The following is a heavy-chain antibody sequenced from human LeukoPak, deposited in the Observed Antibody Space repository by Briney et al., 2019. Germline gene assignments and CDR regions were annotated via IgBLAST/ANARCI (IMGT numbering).Heavy chain of an antibody. J-gene: IGHJ5*02. CDR3: ARVRVPASYYDFWSGYYRYNWFDP. Sequence: GGSLRLSCAASGFTFSSYAMHWVRQAPGKGLEWVAVISYDGSNKYYADSVKGRFTISRDNSKNTLYLQMNSLRAEDTAVYYCARVRVPASYYDFWSGYYRYNWFDPWGQGTLVTVSS. CDR1: GFTFSSYA. V-gene: IGHV3-30-3*01. CDR2: ISYDGSNK. D-gene: IGHD3-3*01.